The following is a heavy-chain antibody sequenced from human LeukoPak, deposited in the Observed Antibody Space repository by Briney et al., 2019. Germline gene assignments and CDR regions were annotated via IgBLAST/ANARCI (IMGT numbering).Heavy chain of an antibody. CDR3: ARSSDSSSLQYFQH. D-gene: IGHD6-6*01. Sequence: GGSLRLSCAASGFTFTDYFMNWIRQAPGEGLEWVSSISISGSTIYYADSVKGRFTISRDNAKNSLYLQMNSRRAEDTAVYYCARSSDSSSLQYFQHWGQGTLVTVSS. J-gene: IGHJ1*01. CDR2: ISISGSTI. CDR1: GFTFTDYF. V-gene: IGHV3-11*01.